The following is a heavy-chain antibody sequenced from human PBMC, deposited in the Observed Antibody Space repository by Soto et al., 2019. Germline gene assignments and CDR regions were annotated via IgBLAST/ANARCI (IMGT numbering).Heavy chain of an antibody. CDR1: GYTFTSYD. V-gene: IGHV1-8*01. D-gene: IGHD3-3*01. CDR3: ARGLGYYDFWSGSYYYYYYGMDV. Sequence: ASVNVSCKASGYTFTSYDINWVRQATGQGLEWMGWMNPNSGNTGYAQKFQGRVTMTRNTSISTAYMELSSLRSEDTAVYYCARGLGYYDFWSGSYYYYYYGMDVWGQGTTVTVSS. J-gene: IGHJ6*02. CDR2: MNPNSGNT.